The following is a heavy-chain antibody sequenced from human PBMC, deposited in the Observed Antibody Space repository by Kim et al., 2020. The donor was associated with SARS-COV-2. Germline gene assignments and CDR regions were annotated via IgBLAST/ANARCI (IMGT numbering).Heavy chain of an antibody. CDR1: GGSVISGGHY. CDR3: ARFTYDSRGFYSYFAY. Sequence: SETLSLTCTVSGGSVISGGHYWSWIRQHQGKGLEWIGHIFYSGSTYYNPSLRSRLSISVDTSTNQFSLNLSSLTAADTAIYYCARFTYDSRGFYSYFAYWGQGKLVTVSS. V-gene: IGHV4-31*03. D-gene: IGHD3-22*01. J-gene: IGHJ4*02. CDR2: IFYSGST.